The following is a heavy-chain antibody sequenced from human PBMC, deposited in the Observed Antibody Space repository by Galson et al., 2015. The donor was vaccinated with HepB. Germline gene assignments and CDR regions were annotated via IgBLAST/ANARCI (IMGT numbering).Heavy chain of an antibody. CDR3: ARGGFGAALPYYFDY. V-gene: IGHV1-18*01. J-gene: IGHJ4*02. CDR1: GYTFTSYG. D-gene: IGHD6-6*01. Sequence: SVKVSCKASGYTFTSYGISWVRQAPGQGLEWMGWFSAYNGNTNYAQKLQGRVTMTTDTSTSTAYMELRSLRSDDTAVYYCARGGFGAALPYYFDYWGQGTLVTVSS. CDR2: FSAYNGNT.